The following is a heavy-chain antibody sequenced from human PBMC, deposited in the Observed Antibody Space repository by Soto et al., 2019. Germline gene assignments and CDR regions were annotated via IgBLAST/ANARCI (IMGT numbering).Heavy chain of an antibody. CDR3: ARYALNYYDSSGYYYAEYFQH. D-gene: IGHD3-22*01. CDR2: IYSGGST. V-gene: IGHV3-53*01. J-gene: IGHJ1*01. Sequence: HPGGSLRLSCAASGFTVSSNYMSWVRQAPGKGLEWVSVIYSGGSTYYADSVKGRFTISRDNSKNTLYLQMNSLRAEDTAVYYCARYALNYYDSSGYYYAEYFQHWGQGTLVTVSS. CDR1: GFTVSSNY.